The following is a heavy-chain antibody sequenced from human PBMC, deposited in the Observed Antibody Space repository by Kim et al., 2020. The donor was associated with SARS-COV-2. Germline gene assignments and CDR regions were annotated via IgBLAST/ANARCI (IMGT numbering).Heavy chain of an antibody. D-gene: IGHD3-10*01. CDR1: GGSFSGYY. CDR2: INHSGST. J-gene: IGHJ4*02. Sequence: SETLSLTCAVYGGSFSGYYWSWIRQPPGKGLEWIGEINHSGSTNYNPSLKSRVTISVDTSKNQFSLKLSSVTAADTAVYYCARGTYYYGSGSYSPPPPPFEYWGQGTLVTVSS. V-gene: IGHV4-34*01. CDR3: ARGTYYYGSGSYSPPPPPFEY.